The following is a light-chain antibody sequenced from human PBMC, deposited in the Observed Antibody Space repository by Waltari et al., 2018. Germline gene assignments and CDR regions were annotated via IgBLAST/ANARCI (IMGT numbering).Light chain of an antibody. CDR1: QSITTY. CDR2: AAS. V-gene: IGKV1-39*01. Sequence: DIQMTQSPSSLSASVGDRVTMTCRASQSITTYLNWYQQKPGKAPKLLIYAASSLQSEVPSRFSGSGSGTDFTLTISSLQPEDFATYYCQQSYSTPFFGPGTKVDIK. CDR3: QQSYSTPF. J-gene: IGKJ3*01.